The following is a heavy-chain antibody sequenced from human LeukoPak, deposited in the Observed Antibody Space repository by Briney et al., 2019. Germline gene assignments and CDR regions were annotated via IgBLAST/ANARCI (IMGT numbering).Heavy chain of an antibody. D-gene: IGHD3-9*01. CDR1: GYTFTGYY. J-gene: IGHJ4*02. CDR2: INPNSGGT. CDR3: ARGDLYDILTGYYPYYFDF. Sequence: ASVKVSCKASGYTFTGYYMHWVRQAPGQGLEWMGWINPNSGGTNYAQKFQGRVTMTRDTSISTAYMELSRLRSDDTAVYYCARGDLYDILTGYYPYYFDFWGQGTLVTVYS. V-gene: IGHV1-2*02.